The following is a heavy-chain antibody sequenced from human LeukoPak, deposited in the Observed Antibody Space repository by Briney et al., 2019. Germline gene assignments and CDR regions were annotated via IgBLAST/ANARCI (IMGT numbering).Heavy chain of an antibody. CDR1: GGSISSSSYC. D-gene: IGHD3-10*01. J-gene: IGHJ4*02. CDR3: ARWSITMVRGAYDY. CDR2: IYYSGST. V-gene: IGHV4-39*01. Sequence: KTSETLSLTCTVSGGSISSSSYCWGWIRQPPGKGLEWIGSIYYSGSTYYNPSLKSRVTISVDTSKNQFSLKLSSVTAADTAVYYCARWSITMVRGAYDYWGQGTLVTVSS.